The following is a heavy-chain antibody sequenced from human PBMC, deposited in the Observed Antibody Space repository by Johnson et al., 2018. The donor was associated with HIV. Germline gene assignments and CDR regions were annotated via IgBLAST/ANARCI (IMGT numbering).Heavy chain of an antibody. CDR1: GFTFSSYG. V-gene: IGHV3-48*04. D-gene: IGHD1-26*01. Sequence: EVQLVESGGGVVQPGGSLRLSCAASGFTFSSYGMHWVRQAPGKGLEWVSYISGSGSTIYYADSVKGRLTISRDNAKNSLYLPMNSLRAEDTAVYYCARGGGKWGGDAFDFWGQGTMVTVSS. CDR3: ARGGGKWGGDAFDF. J-gene: IGHJ3*01. CDR2: ISGSGSTI.